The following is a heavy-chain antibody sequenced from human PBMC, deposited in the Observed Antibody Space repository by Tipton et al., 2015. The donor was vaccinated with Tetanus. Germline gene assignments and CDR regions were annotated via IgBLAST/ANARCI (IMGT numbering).Heavy chain of an antibody. CDR1: GYTFNTFG. V-gene: IGHV1-18*01. CDR3: ARVPTNPLAVDRPTDY. CDR2: ISVYNGNT. J-gene: IGHJ4*02. Sequence: QVQLVQSGAEVKKPGASVKVSCKASGYTFNTFGISWARQAPGQGLEWMGWISVYNGNTNYAQKVQGRVTMTTDTPTSTAYMELRSLRSDDTAVYYCARVPTNPLAVDRPTDYWGQGTLVTVSS. D-gene: IGHD6-19*01.